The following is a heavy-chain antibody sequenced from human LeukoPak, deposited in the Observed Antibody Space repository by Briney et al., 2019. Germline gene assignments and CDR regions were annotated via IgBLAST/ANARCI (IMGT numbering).Heavy chain of an antibody. J-gene: IGHJ4*02. CDR1: GFTFRSYW. Sequence: GGSLRLSCEASGFTFRSYWMTWVRQSPGKGLEWVAIIKPDGSDKFHVDSVKGRFTISRDNAKNSLYLQMSNLRAEDTAVYYCARGGHRQEEFWGQGTLVTVSS. D-gene: IGHD3-10*01. V-gene: IGHV3-7*01. CDR2: IKPDGSDK. CDR3: ARGGHRQEEF.